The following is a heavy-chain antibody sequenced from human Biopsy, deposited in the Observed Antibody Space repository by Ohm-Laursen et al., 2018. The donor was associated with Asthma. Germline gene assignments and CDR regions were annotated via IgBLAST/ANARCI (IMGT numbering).Heavy chain of an antibody. J-gene: IGHJ4*02. CDR2: ISSSSSTI. CDR1: GFTFSSYS. CDR3: ARPRWGPYGY. V-gene: IGHV3-48*02. Sequence: SLRLSCAASGFTFSSYSMNWVRQAPGKGLEWVSYISSSSSTIYYADSVKGRFTTSRGNAKNSLYLQMNSLRDEDTAVYYCARPRWGPYGYWGQGTLVTVSS. D-gene: IGHD4-17*01.